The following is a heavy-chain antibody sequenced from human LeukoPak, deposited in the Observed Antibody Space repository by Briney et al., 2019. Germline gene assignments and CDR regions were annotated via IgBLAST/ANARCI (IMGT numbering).Heavy chain of an antibody. CDR1: GGTFSSYA. CDR2: ISAYNGNT. D-gene: IGHD3-3*01. V-gene: IGHV1-18*01. Sequence: GASVKVSCKASGGTFSSYAISWVRQAPGQGLEWMGWISAYNGNTNYAQKLQGRVTMTTDTSTSTAYMELRSLRSDDTAVYYCARGPLRFMTNWFDPWGQGTLVTVSS. CDR3: ARGPLRFMTNWFDP. J-gene: IGHJ5*02.